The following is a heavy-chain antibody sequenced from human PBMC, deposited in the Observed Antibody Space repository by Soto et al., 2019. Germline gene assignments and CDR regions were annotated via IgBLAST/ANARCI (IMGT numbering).Heavy chain of an antibody. Sequence: GSLRLSCAASGFTFSSYSMNWVRQAPGKGLEWIGEINHSGSTNYNPSLKSRVTISVDTSKNQFSLKLSSVTAADTAVYYCARRTYYDFWSGYYYYYYGMDVWGQGTTVTVSS. V-gene: IGHV4-34*01. J-gene: IGHJ6*02. CDR2: INHSGST. CDR1: GFTFSSYS. D-gene: IGHD3-3*01. CDR3: ARRTYYDFWSGYYYYYYGMDV.